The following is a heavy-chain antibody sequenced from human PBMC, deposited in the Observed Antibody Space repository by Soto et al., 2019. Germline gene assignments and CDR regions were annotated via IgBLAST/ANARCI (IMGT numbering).Heavy chain of an antibody. Sequence: QVLLVESGGGVVQPGRSLRISCAVSGFTFSSFGMHWVRQAPGKGLEWVAVISDDGSSKHYADSLKGRFTISRDNSKNTLYLQMDSLGPEDTAVYYCAKDLWGDFGDLNLPGYWGQGTLVTVSS. CDR1: GFTFSSFG. CDR2: ISDDGSSK. D-gene: IGHD4-17*01. CDR3: AKDLWGDFGDLNLPGY. J-gene: IGHJ4*02. V-gene: IGHV3-30*18.